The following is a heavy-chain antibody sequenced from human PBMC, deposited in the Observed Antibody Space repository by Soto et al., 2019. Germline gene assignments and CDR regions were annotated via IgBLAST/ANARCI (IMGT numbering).Heavy chain of an antibody. J-gene: IGHJ4*02. CDR1: GFTFSTFD. Sequence: EVQLLESGGGLVQPGGSLRLSCAASGFTFSTFDMTWVRQPPGKGLEWVSLIRGSSGRTYYADSVKGRFTISKDISKNTLYLQMNSLRAEDTALYFCVKGAWLDYWVQGNMVTVSS. CDR2: IRGSSGRT. V-gene: IGHV3-23*01. CDR3: VKGAWLDY.